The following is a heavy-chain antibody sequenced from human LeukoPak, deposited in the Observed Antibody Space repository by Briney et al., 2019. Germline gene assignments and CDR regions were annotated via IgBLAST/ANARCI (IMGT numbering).Heavy chain of an antibody. CDR3: VRQASYRAPFDY. D-gene: IGHD3-10*01. CDR1: GGSISSYY. CDR2: IYYSGST. V-gene: IGHV4-59*08. J-gene: IGHJ4*02. Sequence: SETLSLTCTVSGGSISSYYWSWIRQPPGKGLEWIGYIYYSGSTNYNPSLKSRVTISVDTSKNRFSLKLSSVTAADTAVYYCVRQASYRAPFDYWGQGTLVTASS.